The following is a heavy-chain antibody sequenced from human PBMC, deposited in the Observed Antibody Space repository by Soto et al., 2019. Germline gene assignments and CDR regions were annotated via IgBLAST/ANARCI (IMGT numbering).Heavy chain of an antibody. Sequence: PSETLSLTCTVSGGSIRGHYWDWFRQSAGKRLEWIGRIYTNGNINYNPSLKSRATMSVDPSKNQFSLKLTSVTAADTAVYYCGGNFYPAYYFEYWGQGTLVTVSS. D-gene: IGHD3-3*01. CDR3: GGNFYPAYYFEY. CDR2: IYTNGNI. J-gene: IGHJ4*02. CDR1: GGSIRGHY. V-gene: IGHV4-4*07.